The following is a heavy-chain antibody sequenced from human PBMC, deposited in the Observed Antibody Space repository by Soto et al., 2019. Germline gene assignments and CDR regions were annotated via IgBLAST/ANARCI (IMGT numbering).Heavy chain of an antibody. CDR3: ARGITGTIYYYYGMDV. CDR2: IYSGGST. CDR1: GFTVSSNY. D-gene: IGHD1-7*01. J-gene: IGHJ6*02. V-gene: IGHV3-53*01. Sequence: GGSLRLSCAASGFTVSSNYMSWVRQAPGKGLECVSVIYSGGSTYYADSVKGRFTISRDNSKNTLYLQMNSLRAEDTAVYYCARGITGTIYYYYGMDVWGQGTTVTVSS.